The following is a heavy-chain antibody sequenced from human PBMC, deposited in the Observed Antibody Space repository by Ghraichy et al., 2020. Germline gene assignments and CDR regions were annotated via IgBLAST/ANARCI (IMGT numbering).Heavy chain of an antibody. J-gene: IGHJ4*02. CDR2: IYSGGST. Sequence: GESLNISCAASGFTVSSNYMSWVRQAPGKGLEWVSVIYSGGSTYYADSVKGRFTISRDNSKNTLYLQMNSLRAEDTAVYYCARAIKVAAMVYWGQGTLVTVSS. D-gene: IGHD2-15*01. CDR3: ARAIKVAAMVY. V-gene: IGHV3-53*01. CDR1: GFTVSSNY.